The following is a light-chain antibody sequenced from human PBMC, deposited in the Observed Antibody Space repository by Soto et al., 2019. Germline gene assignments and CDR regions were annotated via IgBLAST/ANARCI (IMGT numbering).Light chain of an antibody. Sequence: EIVLTQSPGTLSLSPGERATLSCRASQGLTTFLFAWYQQKRGQAPRLLIYGASNRPTGIPDRFSASGSGTDFSLTISRLEPEDFAVYYCQQYESSPYTFGQGATLEIK. V-gene: IGKV3-20*01. CDR3: QQYESSPYT. CDR2: GAS. J-gene: IGKJ2*01. CDR1: QGLTTFL.